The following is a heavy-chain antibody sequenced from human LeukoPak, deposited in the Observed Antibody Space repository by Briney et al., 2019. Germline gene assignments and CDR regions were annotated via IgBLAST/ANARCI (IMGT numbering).Heavy chain of an antibody. CDR3: ARVNTVMAYYFDL. CDR2: IYSGGTT. V-gene: IGHV3-53*04. Sequence: GGSLRLSCAASGFTVSTNCMTWVRQAPGKGLEWVSTIYSGGTTYYADSVMGRFTISRHNSRNTLYLQMNSLRAEDTAVYYCARVNTVMAYYFDLWGQGTLVTVSS. J-gene: IGHJ4*02. D-gene: IGHD5-18*01. CDR1: GFTVSTNC.